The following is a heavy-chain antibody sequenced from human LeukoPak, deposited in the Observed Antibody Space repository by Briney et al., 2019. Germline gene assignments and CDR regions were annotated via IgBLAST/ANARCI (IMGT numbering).Heavy chain of an antibody. CDR2: NYYSGST. V-gene: IGHV4-59*12. CDR1: GGSISSYY. CDR3: ARVPSYGDHPNWFDP. D-gene: IGHD4-17*01. Sequence: SETLSLTCTVSGGSISSYYWSWIRQPPGKGLEWIGYNYYSGSTNYNPSLKSRVTISVDTSKNQFSLKLSSVTAADTAVYYCARVPSYGDHPNWFDPWGQGTLVTVSS. J-gene: IGHJ5*02.